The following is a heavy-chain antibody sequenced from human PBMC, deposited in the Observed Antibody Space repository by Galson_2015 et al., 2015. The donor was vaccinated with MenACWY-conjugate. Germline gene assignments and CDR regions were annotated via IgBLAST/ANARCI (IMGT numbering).Heavy chain of an antibody. D-gene: IGHD1-26*01. CDR3: ARDGGVYSGTYNLDY. CDR1: GFSFSSYS. V-gene: IGHV3-48*01. J-gene: IGHJ4*02. Sequence: SLRLSCAASGFSFSSYSMNWVRQAPGKGLEWLSYISSSASTIYHADSVKGRFTISRDNAKNSLYLQMSSLRAEDTAVYYCARDGGVYSGTYNLDYWGQGVLVTVSS. CDR2: ISSSASTI.